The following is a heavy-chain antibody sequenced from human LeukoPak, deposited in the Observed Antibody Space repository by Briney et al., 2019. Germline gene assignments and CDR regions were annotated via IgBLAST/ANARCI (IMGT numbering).Heavy chain of an antibody. CDR3: AREPMTTVTTGDY. CDR2: IYSGGST. CDR1: GFTVSSNY. J-gene: IGHJ4*02. V-gene: IGHV3-66*01. D-gene: IGHD4-17*01. Sequence: PGGSLRLFCAASGFTVSSNYMSWVRQAPGKGLEWVSVIYSGGSTYYADSVKGRFTISRDNSKNTLYFQMNSLRAEDTAVYYCAREPMTTVTTGDYWGQGTLVTVSS.